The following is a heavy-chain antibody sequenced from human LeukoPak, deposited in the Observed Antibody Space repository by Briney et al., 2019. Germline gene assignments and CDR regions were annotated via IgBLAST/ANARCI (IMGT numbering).Heavy chain of an antibody. Sequence: GSSVKVSCKASGGTFSSYAISWVRQAPGQGLEWMGRIIPIFGTANYAQKFQGRVTITTDGSTSTAYMELSSLRSEDTAVYYCARDQVVAGTVPDYWGQGTLVTVSS. V-gene: IGHV1-69*05. CDR3: ARDQVVAGTVPDY. D-gene: IGHD6-19*01. CDR2: IIPIFGTA. J-gene: IGHJ4*02. CDR1: GGTFSSYA.